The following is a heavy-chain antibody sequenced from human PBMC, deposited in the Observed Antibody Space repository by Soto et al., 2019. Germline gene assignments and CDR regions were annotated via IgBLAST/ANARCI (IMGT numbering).Heavy chain of an antibody. CDR1: GGSISSYY. CDR2: IYYSGST. V-gene: IGHV4-59*01. J-gene: IGHJ5*02. CDR3: ARVAVVVAATASYWFDP. Sequence: QVQLQESGPGLVKPSETLSLTCTVSGGSISSYYWSWIRQPPGKGLEWIGYIYYSGSTNYNPSLKSRVTISVDTSKNQFSLKLSSVTAADTAEYYCARVAVVVAATASYWFDPWGQGTLVTVSS. D-gene: IGHD2-15*01.